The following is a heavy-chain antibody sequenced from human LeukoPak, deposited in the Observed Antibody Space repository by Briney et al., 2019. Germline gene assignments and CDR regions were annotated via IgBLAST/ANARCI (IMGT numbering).Heavy chain of an antibody. CDR2: FIPLFGTA. CDR3: AEDCSTATCELLDV. CDR1: GGTFNTSG. Sequence: SVRVSCKTSGGTFNTSGVTWVRQAPGQDLEWMGGFIPLFGTAHYAQRFQGRISITAAESKTIVYMELRSLTSEDTAVYYCAEDCSTATCELLDVWGQGTTVIVSS. D-gene: IGHD2-2*01. V-gene: IGHV1-69*01. J-gene: IGHJ6*02.